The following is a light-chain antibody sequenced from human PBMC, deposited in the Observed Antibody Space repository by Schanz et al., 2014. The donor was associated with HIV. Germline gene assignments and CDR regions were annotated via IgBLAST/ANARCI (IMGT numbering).Light chain of an antibody. CDR1: SADVGAYNF. V-gene: IGLV2-14*03. Sequence: QSVLTQPASVSGSPGQSITISCTGTSADVGAYNFVSWYQQHPGKAPKVIIYDVSVRPSGVSNRFSGYKSGDTASLTVSGIQAEDEADYYCCSYTTTSTYVFGAGTKLTVL. CDR2: DVS. CDR3: CSYTTTSTYV. J-gene: IGLJ1*01.